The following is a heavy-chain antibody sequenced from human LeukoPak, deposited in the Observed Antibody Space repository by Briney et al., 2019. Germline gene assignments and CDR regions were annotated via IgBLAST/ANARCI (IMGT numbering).Heavy chain of an antibody. Sequence: GGSLRLSCAASGFTFSSYWMHWVRRAPGKGLVWVSRINSDGRSTTNADSLKGRFTSSRDNAKNTLYLQMNSLRAEDTAVYYCARDQLYCSGGICYFDYWGQGTLVTVSS. J-gene: IGHJ4*02. CDR2: INSDGRST. CDR3: ARDQLYCSGGICYFDY. CDR1: GFTFSSYW. D-gene: IGHD2-15*01. V-gene: IGHV3-74*01.